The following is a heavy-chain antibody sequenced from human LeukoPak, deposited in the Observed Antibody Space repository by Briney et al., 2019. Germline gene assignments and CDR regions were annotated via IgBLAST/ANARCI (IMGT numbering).Heavy chain of an antibody. Sequence: GRSLRHSCAGAGFAFSSYAMGWGRQAPGKGLEWVAVISYDGSNKYYADSVKGRFTISRDNSKNTLYLQMNSLRAEDTAVYYCARERAGYYFDYWGQGTLVTVSS. CDR1: GFAFSSYA. V-gene: IGHV3-30*01. J-gene: IGHJ4*02. CDR3: ARERAGYYFDY. CDR2: ISYDGSNK.